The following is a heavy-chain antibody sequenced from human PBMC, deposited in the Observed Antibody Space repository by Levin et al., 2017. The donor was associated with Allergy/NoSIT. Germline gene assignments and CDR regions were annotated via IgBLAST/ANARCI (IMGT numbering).Heavy chain of an antibody. CDR2: IWYDGSIE. CDR1: GFTFNHYG. J-gene: IGHJ5*01. D-gene: IGHD5-24*01. V-gene: IGHV3-33*03. CDR3: AKDMATGSANWFYS. Sequence: GGSLRLSCAASGFTFNHYGMHWLRQAPNKGLEWVAVIWYDGSIEHYVDSVKGRFIVSRDNSKKMVYLQMNSLRVEDTATYFCAKDMATGSANWFYSWGQGTLVIVSS.